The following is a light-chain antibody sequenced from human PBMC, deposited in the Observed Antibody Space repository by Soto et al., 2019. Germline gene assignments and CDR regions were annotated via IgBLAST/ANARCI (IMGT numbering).Light chain of an antibody. CDR2: EAS. J-gene: IGLJ3*02. CDR3: CSLTNGATWV. CDR1: NSDVGSHNF. V-gene: IGLV2-23*01. Sequence: QSALTQPASVSGSPGQSITISCTGTNSDVGSHNFVSWYQQYPGKAPKLLIYEASKRPSGLSNRFSGSKSGNTASLTNSGLQAEDEADYYCCSLTNGATWVFGGGTKLTVL.